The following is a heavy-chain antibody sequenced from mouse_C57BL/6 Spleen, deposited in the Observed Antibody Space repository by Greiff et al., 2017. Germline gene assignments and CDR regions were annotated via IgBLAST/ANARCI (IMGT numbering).Heavy chain of an antibody. CDR2: IDPSDSYT. J-gene: IGHJ4*01. CDR3: ARRESDAMDY. CDR1: GYTFTSYW. V-gene: IGHV1-50*01. Sequence: QVQLQQPGAELVKPGASVKLSCKASGYTFTSYWMQWVKQRPGQGLEWIGEIDPSDSYTNYNQKFKCKATLTVDTSSRTAFMQLRSLTSEDSAVYYCARRESDAMDYWGQGTSVTVSS.